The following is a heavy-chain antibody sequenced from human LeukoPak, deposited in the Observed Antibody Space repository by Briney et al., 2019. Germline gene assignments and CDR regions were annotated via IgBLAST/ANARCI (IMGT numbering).Heavy chain of an antibody. J-gene: IGHJ6*02. CDR1: GGSVSSGSYY. V-gene: IGHV4-61*01. D-gene: IGHD3-3*01. CDR2: IYYSGST. CDR3: ASRGIPGYDFWSGGNYYYGMDV. Sequence: PSETLSLTCTVSGGSVSSGSYYWSWIRQPPGKGLEWIGYIYYSGSTNYNPSLKSRVTISVDTSKNQFSLKLSSVTAADTAVYYCASRGIPGYDFWSGGNYYYGMDVWGQGTTVTVSS.